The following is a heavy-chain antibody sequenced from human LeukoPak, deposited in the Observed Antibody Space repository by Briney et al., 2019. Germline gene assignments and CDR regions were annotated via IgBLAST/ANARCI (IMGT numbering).Heavy chain of an antibody. Sequence: GGTLRLSCAASGFTFSIYGMNWVRQASGKGLEWVGRIRSKANSYATAYAASVKGRFTISRDDSKNTAYLQMNSLKTEDTAVYYCTRPYYDSSGYYYPAFDYWGQGTLVTVSS. CDR1: GFTFSIYG. CDR2: IRSKANSYAT. V-gene: IGHV3-73*01. CDR3: TRPYYDSSGYYYPAFDY. D-gene: IGHD3-22*01. J-gene: IGHJ4*02.